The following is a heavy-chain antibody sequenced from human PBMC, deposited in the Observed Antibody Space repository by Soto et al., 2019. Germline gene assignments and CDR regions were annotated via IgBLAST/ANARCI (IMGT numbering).Heavy chain of an antibody. CDR3: AKKEEYDHVWGVSPLD. D-gene: IGHD3-16*01. V-gene: IGHV3-23*01. Sequence: GGSLRLSCGASGFTFHKYAMSWVRQAPGKGLEWVSSINGPGDDTYYADSVKGRFTISRDNSKNTLYLQMNSLRAEDTALYYCAKKEEYDHVWGVSPLDWGQGTLVTVSS. J-gene: IGHJ4*03. CDR2: INGPGDDT. CDR1: GFTFHKYA.